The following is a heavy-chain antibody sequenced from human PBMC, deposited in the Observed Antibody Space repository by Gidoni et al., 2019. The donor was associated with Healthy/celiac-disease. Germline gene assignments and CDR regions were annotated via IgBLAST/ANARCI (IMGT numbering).Heavy chain of an antibody. J-gene: IGHJ6*02. CDR1: GYTFPSYG. CDR2: ISAYNGNT. D-gene: IGHD3-3*01. CDR3: AREILRFLEWSEYYYGMDV. Sequence: QVQLVPSGAEVKKPGASVKVSCKASGYTFPSYGISWVRQAPGQGLEWMGWISAYNGNTNYAQKLQGRVTMTTDTSTSTAYMELRSLRSDDTAVYYCAREILRFLEWSEYYYGMDVWGQGTTVTVSS. V-gene: IGHV1-18*01.